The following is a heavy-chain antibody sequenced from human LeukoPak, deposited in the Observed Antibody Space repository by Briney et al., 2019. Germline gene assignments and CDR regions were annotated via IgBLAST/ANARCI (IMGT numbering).Heavy chain of an antibody. CDR1: GGSISSGDYY. Sequence: SETLSLTXTVSGGSISSGDYYWSWIRQPPGKGLEWIVYIYYSGSTYYNPSLKSRVTISVDTSKDQFSLKLSSVTAADTAVYYCARARGEYCSSTSCYNYFDYWGQGTLVTVSS. CDR3: ARARGEYCSSTSCYNYFDY. CDR2: IYYSGST. J-gene: IGHJ4*02. D-gene: IGHD2-2*02. V-gene: IGHV4-30-4*08.